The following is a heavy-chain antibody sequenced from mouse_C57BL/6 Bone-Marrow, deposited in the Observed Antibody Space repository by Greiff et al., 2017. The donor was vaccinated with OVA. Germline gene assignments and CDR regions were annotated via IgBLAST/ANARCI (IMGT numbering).Heavy chain of an antibody. Sequence: QVQLQQSGAELVKPGASVKLSCKASGFAFSNYWMTWVQQRPGKGLEWVGQIYPGDGDSNYNGKFKGKVTLTADKSTNTAYMQLSGLTSEDSAVCCCARGAYWGQGTLVTVSA. CDR2: IYPGDGDS. J-gene: IGHJ3*01. CDR3: ARGAY. V-gene: IGHV1-80*01. CDR1: GFAFSNYW.